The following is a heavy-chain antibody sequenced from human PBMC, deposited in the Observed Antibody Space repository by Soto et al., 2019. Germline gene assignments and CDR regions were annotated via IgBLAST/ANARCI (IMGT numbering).Heavy chain of an antibody. CDR1: GFTFSSYW. CDR3: ARLPNKSPQN. CDR2: ISNDGSS. J-gene: IGHJ1*01. Sequence: EVQLVESGGGLVQPGGSLRLSCVASGFTFSSYWMHWVRQAPGKGLVWVSSISNDGSSIYADPVKGRFTISRDNAKNTLYLQMNSLRAEDTALYYCARLPNKSPQNWGQGTLVFVSP. V-gene: IGHV3-74*01.